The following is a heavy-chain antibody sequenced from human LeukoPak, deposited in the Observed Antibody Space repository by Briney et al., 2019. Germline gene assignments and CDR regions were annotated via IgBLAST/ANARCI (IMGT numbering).Heavy chain of an antibody. J-gene: IGHJ4*02. Sequence: PGGSLRLSCAASGFTFSSYEMNWVRQAPGKGLEWVSYISSSGSPIYYADSVEGRFTISRDNAKNSLYLQMNSLRAEGTAVYYCVLRGAVAAADFWGQGTLVTVSS. CDR3: VLRGAVAAADF. V-gene: IGHV3-48*03. D-gene: IGHD6-19*01. CDR2: ISSSGSPI. CDR1: GFTFSSYE.